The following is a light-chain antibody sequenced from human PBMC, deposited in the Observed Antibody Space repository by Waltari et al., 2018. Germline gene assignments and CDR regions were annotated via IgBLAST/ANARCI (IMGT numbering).Light chain of an antibody. CDR2: DVN. CDR1: SSDVGAFDY. J-gene: IGLJ2*01. Sequence: QSALTQPAPVSGSPGQSIAISCTGSSSDVGAFDYVPWYQQHPGKVPKLIIYDVNKRPSAVSHRFSGSKSGSTASLTISGLQPEDEADYYCCSFTSGSSLRFGGGTKLTVL. CDR3: CSFTSGSSLR. V-gene: IGLV2-14*03.